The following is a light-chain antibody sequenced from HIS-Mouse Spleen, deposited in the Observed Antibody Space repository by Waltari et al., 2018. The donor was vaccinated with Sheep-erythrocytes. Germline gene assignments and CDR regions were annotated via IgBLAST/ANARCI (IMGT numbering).Light chain of an antibody. CDR3: NSRDSSGNHLV. CDR1: SSEFGGYNY. V-gene: IGLV2-11*01. J-gene: IGLJ2*01. Sequence: QSALTQPRSVSGSPGQSVTIPCTGTSSEFGGYNYVSWYQQHPGKAPKLMIYDVSKRPSGVPDRFSGSKSGNTASLTISGLQAEDEADYYCNSRDSSGNHLVFGGGTKLTVL. CDR2: DVS.